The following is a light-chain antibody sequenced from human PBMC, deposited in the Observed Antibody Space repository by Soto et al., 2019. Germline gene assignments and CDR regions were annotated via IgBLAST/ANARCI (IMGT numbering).Light chain of an antibody. Sequence: DIQMTQSPSTLSGSVGDRVTITCRASQTISSWLAWYQQKPGKAPKLLIYDAYNLERGVQSRFSGSGSGTDFTLTIRSLQPEDLATYYCQQYHSYPITFGRGTRLEIK. J-gene: IGKJ5*01. V-gene: IGKV1-5*01. CDR3: QQYHSYPIT. CDR1: QTISSW. CDR2: DAY.